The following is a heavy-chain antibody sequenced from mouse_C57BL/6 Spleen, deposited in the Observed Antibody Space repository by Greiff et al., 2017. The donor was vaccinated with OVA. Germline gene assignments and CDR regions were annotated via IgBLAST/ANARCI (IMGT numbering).Heavy chain of an antibody. CDR1: GFSLTSYG. Sequence: VKVVESGPGLVAPSQSLSITCTVSGFSLTSYGVDWVRQSPGKGLEWLGVIWGVGSTNYNSALKSRLSISKDNSKSQVFLKMNSLQTDDTAMYYCASRDDYDGFAYWGQGTLVTVSA. D-gene: IGHD2-4*01. J-gene: IGHJ3*01. CDR2: IWGVGST. V-gene: IGHV2-6*01. CDR3: ASRDDYDGFAY.